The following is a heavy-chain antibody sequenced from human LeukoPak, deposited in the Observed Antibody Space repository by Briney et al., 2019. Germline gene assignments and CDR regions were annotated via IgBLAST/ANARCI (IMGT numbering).Heavy chain of an antibody. J-gene: IGHJ4*02. V-gene: IGHV4-59*12. CDR2: IYYSGST. D-gene: IGHD3-10*01. CDR1: GGSISSYY. CDR3: ARDLRNYYGSGSYYMD. Sequence: SETLSLTCTVSGGSISSYYWSWIRQPPGKGLEWIGYIYYSGSTKYNPSLKSRVTISVDTSKNQFSLKLSSVTAADTAVYYCARDLRNYYGSGSYYMDWGQGTLVTVSS.